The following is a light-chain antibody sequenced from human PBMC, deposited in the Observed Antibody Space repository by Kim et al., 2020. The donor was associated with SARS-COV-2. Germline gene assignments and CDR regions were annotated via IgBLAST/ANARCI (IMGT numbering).Light chain of an antibody. Sequence: GRRVVISCSGSRSNIGNNPVNWYQQFPGTAPQLLIRNNDQRPSRVPDRFSGSKSGTSASLAISGLQSEDEADYYCVAWDDSLTGVVIGGGTQLTVL. CDR3: VAWDDSLTGVV. CDR1: RSNIGNNP. J-gene: IGLJ2*01. CDR2: NND. V-gene: IGLV1-44*01.